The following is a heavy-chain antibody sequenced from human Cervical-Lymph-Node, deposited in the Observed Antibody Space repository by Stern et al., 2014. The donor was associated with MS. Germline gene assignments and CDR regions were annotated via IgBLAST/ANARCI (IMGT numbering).Heavy chain of an antibody. V-gene: IGHV4-59*01. J-gene: IGHJ5*02. Sequence: QVQLVESGPGLVKPSETLSLTCTVSGGSISSYYWSWIRPPPGKGLEWIGYIYYSGSTNYNPSLKSRVTISVDTSKNQFSLKLSSVTAADTAVYYCARGATQAFDPWGQGTLVTVSS. CDR2: IYYSGST. CDR1: GGSISSYY. CDR3: ARGATQAFDP.